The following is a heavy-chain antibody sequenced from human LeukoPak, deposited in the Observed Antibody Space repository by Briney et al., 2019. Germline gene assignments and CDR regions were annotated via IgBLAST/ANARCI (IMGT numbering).Heavy chain of an antibody. CDR2: IYWDDDK. CDR1: GFSLSTSGVG. CDR3: AHRLPYDSSGYYYGPFDY. D-gene: IGHD3-22*01. J-gene: IGHJ4*02. V-gene: IGHV2-5*02. Sequence: KSGPTLVKPTQTLTLTCTFSGFSLSTSGVGVGWIRQPPGKALEWLALIYWDDDKRYSPSLKSRLTITKDTSKNQVVLTMTNMDPVDTATYYCAHRLPYDSSGYYYGPFDYWGQGTLVTVSS.